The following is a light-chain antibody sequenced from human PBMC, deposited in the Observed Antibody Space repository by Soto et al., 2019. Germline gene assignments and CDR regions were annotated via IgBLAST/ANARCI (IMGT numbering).Light chain of an antibody. CDR2: GAS. CDR1: QSVAANY. Sequence: EVGLTQSPGTLSFSPGERATLSCRASQSVAANYLAWYQQKRGQAPRLLIYGASSRATGIPDRFSGSGSGTDFTLTISRLEPEDFSVYYCHQYGTAPLTFGPGTKVDIK. CDR3: HQYGTAPLT. J-gene: IGKJ3*01. V-gene: IGKV3-20*01.